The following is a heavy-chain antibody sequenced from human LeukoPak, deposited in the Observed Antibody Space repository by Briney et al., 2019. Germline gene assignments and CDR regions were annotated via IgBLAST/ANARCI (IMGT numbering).Heavy chain of an antibody. Sequence: GGSLRLSCAASGFTFSSYGMHWVRQAPGKGLEWVAFIRYDGSNKYYADSVKGRFTISRDNSKNTLYLQMNSLRAEDTAVYYCAKTGYRYFDWLLSGGIDYWGQGTLVTVSS. V-gene: IGHV3-30*02. CDR2: IRYDGSNK. J-gene: IGHJ4*02. CDR1: GFTFSSYG. CDR3: AKTGYRYFDWLLSGGIDY. D-gene: IGHD3-9*01.